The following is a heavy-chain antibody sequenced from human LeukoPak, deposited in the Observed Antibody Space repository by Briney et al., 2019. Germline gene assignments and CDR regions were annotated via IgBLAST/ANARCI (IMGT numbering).Heavy chain of an antibody. CDR3: AKDRGSGYHYFDY. V-gene: IGHV3-23*01. CDR1: GFTFSSYA. D-gene: IGHD3-22*01. J-gene: IGHJ4*02. CDR2: IGGSGSSA. Sequence: QAGGSLRLSCAASGFTFSSYAMSWVRQAPGKGLEWVSAIGGSGSSAYQADSVKGRFTISRDNSKNTLYLQMNSLRAEDTAVYYCAKDRGSGYHYFDYWGQGTLVTVSS.